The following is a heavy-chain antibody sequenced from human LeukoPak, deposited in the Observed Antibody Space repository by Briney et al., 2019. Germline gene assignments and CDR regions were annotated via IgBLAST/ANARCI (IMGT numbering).Heavy chain of an antibody. V-gene: IGHV3-21*05. J-gene: IGHJ4*02. CDR1: GFTVSSSY. D-gene: IGHD4-17*01. CDR3: ARVTLDYGDYELGY. CDR2: ISSSSSYI. Sequence: GGSLRLSCAASGFTVSSSYMNWVRQAPGKGLEWGSYISSSSSYIYYADSVKGRFTISRDNAKNALYLQMNSLRAEDTAVYYCARVTLDYGDYELGYWGQGTLVTVSS.